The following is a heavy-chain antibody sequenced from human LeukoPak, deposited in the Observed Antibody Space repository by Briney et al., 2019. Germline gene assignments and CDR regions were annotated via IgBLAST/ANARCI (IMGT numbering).Heavy chain of an antibody. V-gene: IGHV4-4*02. CDR1: GGSISSSNW. J-gene: IGHJ4*02. CDR3: GRSEVATTEQWDN. Sequence: KTSETLSLTCAVSGGSISSSNWWSWVRQPPGKGLEWIGEIYHSGSTNYNPSLKSRVTMSVDTSKKQFSLKLSSVTAADTAVYYCGRSEVATTEQWDNWGRGTLVTVSS. D-gene: IGHD4-23*01. CDR2: IYHSGST.